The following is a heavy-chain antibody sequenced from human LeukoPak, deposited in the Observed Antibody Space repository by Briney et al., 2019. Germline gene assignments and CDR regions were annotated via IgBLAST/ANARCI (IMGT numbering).Heavy chain of an antibody. CDR1: GYTFTSYD. Sequence: GASVKVSCKASGYTFTSYDINWVRQATGQGLEWMGWMNPNSGNTGYAQKFQGRVTITRNTSISTAYMELSSLRSEDTAVYYCARIHSSSWYDYYYYYYMDVWGKGTTVTVSS. V-gene: IGHV1-8*01. D-gene: IGHD6-13*01. J-gene: IGHJ6*03. CDR2: MNPNSGNT. CDR3: ARIHSSSWYDYYYYYYMDV.